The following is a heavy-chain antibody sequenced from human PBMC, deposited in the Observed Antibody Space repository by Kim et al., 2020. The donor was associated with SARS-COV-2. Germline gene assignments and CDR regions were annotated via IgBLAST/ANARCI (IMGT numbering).Heavy chain of an antibody. V-gene: IGHV3-21*01. Sequence: GGSLRLSCAASGFTFSSYSMNWVRQAPGKGLEWVSSISSSSSYIYYADSVKGRFTISRDNAKNSLYLQMNSLRAEDTAVYYCARDSELERRIAVAGSRDAFDIWGQGTMVTVSS. CDR1: GFTFSSYS. J-gene: IGHJ3*02. CDR3: ARDSELERRIAVAGSRDAFDI. D-gene: IGHD6-19*01. CDR2: ISSSSSYI.